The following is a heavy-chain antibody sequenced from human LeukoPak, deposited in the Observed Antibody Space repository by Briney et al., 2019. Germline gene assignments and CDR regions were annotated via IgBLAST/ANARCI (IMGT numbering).Heavy chain of an antibody. CDR1: GYKFNAYW. J-gene: IGHJ3*01. Sequence: GESLKISCKGSGYKFNAYWIAWVRQMPGKGLEWMGIIYPDDSDTRYNPSFQGQVTISAGKSVSVAYLQWSSLKASDTAMYYCARPNITSYYDSRGYDAFDVWGQGTMVIVSS. V-gene: IGHV5-51*01. CDR3: ARPNITSYYDSRGYDAFDV. D-gene: IGHD3-22*01. CDR2: IYPDDSDT.